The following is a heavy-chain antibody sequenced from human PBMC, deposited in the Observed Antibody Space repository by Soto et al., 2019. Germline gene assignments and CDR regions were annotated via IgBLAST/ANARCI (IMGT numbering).Heavy chain of an antibody. CDR3: ARAYGDYDSFDP. Sequence: PSETLSLTCTVSGGSISSYYWSWIRQPPGKGLEWIGYIYYSGSTNYNPSLKSRVTISVDTSKNQFSLKLSSVTAADTAVYYCARAYGDYDSFDPWGKGTLVTVSS. CDR2: IYYSGST. V-gene: IGHV4-59*01. D-gene: IGHD4-17*01. J-gene: IGHJ5*02. CDR1: GGSISSYY.